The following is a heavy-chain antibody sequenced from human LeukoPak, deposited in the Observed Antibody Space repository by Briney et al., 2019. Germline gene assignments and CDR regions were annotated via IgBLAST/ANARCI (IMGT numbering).Heavy chain of an antibody. V-gene: IGHV3-21*01. Sequence: GGSLRLSCAASGFTFSSYSMNWVRQAPEKGLEWVSSISSSGSYIYYADSVKGRFTISRDNAKNSLYLQMNSLRVEDTAVYYCARAHNWKYGTFDYWGQGTLVTVSS. CDR3: ARAHNWKYGTFDY. CDR2: ISSSGSYI. CDR1: GFTFSSYS. J-gene: IGHJ4*02. D-gene: IGHD1-7*01.